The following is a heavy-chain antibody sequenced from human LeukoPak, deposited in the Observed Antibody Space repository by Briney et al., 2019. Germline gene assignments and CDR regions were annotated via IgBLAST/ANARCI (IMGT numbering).Heavy chain of an antibody. V-gene: IGHV3-21*01. Sequence: GGSLRLSCAASGFTFRSYSMNWVRQAPGKGLEWVSSISSSSSYIYYADSVKGRFTISRDNAKNSLYLQMNSLRAEDTAVYYCARDNSVVGEHYYYGMDVWGQGTAVTVSS. CDR1: GFTFRSYS. D-gene: IGHD1-26*01. J-gene: IGHJ6*02. CDR2: ISSSSSYI. CDR3: ARDNSVVGEHYYYGMDV.